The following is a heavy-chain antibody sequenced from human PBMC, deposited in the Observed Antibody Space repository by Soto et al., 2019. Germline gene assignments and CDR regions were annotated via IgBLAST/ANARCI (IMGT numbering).Heavy chain of an antibody. D-gene: IGHD4-17*01. CDR3: ARHDYGDYDGSDAFDI. V-gene: IGHV4-39*01. CDR2: IYYSGST. CDR1: GGSISSSSYY. Sequence: SETLSLTCTVSGGSISSSSYYWGWIRQPPGKGLEWIGSIYYSGSTYYNPSLKSRVTISVDTSKNQFSLKLSSVTAADTAVYYCARHDYGDYDGSDAFDIWGQGTMVTVSS. J-gene: IGHJ3*02.